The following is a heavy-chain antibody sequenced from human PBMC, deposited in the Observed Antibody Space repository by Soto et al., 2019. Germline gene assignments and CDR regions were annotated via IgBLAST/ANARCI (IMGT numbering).Heavy chain of an antibody. CDR3: VGFGRPDISLSWFDP. V-gene: IGHV1-69*13. CDR2: IIPIFGTA. J-gene: IGHJ5*02. D-gene: IGHD5-12*01. CDR1: GGTFSSYA. Sequence: GASVKVSCKASGGTFSSYAISWVRQAPGQGLEWMGGIIPIFGTANYAQKFQGRVTITADESTSTAYMELSSLRSEDTAVYYCVGFGRPDISLSWFDPWGQGTLVTVSS.